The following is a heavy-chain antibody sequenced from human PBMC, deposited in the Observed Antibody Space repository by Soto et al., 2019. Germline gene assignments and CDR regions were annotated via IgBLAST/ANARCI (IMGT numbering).Heavy chain of an antibody. J-gene: IGHJ4*02. Sequence: PGGSLRLSCAASGFTFSGHSLNWIRQAPGKGLEWVSYITGSGVTMYADSVKGRFTISRDNAKNSLYLQMNSLRAEDTAVYYCARGLRFLEWFPNTPGDYWGQGTMVTVSS. CDR2: ITGSGVTM. CDR1: GFTFSGHS. V-gene: IGHV3-48*04. D-gene: IGHD3-3*01. CDR3: ARGLRFLEWFPNTPGDY.